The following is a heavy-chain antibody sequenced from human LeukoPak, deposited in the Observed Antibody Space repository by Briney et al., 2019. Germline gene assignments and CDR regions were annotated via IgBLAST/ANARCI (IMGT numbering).Heavy chain of an antibody. D-gene: IGHD3-22*01. CDR1: GDSINSLDL. V-gene: IGHV4-4*02. CDR3: AGLVGRYSSGLYYYYFDY. CDR2: MYLSGTT. Sequence: SGTLSLTCTVSGDSINSLDLWSWVRQPPGKGLEWIGEMYLSGTTHSNPSVKSRATISIDKSKNQFFLNLSSVTAADTAVYYCAGLVGRYSSGLYYYYFDYWGQGTLVTVSS. J-gene: IGHJ4*02.